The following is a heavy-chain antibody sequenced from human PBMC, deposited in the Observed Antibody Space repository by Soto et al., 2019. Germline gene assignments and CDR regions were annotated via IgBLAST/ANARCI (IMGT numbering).Heavy chain of an antibody. Sequence: QVQLVQSGAEVKKPGSSVKVYCKASGGTFSNYAIIWVRQAPGQGLEWVGGIIPIFGTVNNAQKFQGRVRITADESTSTAYMELSSLRSEDTAVYYCAQRCSSSDCPRNYHYAMDVWGQGTAVTVSS. V-gene: IGHV1-69*01. CDR1: GGTFSNYA. J-gene: IGHJ6*02. CDR2: IIPIFGTV. D-gene: IGHD2-2*01. CDR3: AQRCSSSDCPRNYHYAMDV.